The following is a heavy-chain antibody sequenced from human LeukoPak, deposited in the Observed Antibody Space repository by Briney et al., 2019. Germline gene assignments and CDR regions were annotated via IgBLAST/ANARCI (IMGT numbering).Heavy chain of an antibody. V-gene: IGHV3-33*06. CDR2: IWYDGSNK. D-gene: IGHD3-22*01. J-gene: IGHJ1*01. CDR1: GFTFSSYG. Sequence: GGSLRLSCAASGFTFSSYGMHWVRQAPGKGLDWVAVIWYDGSNKYYADSVKGRFTISRDNSKNTLYLQMNSLRAEDTAVYYCAKVGYYYDSSGYPSWGQGTLVTVSS. CDR3: AKVGYYYDSSGYPS.